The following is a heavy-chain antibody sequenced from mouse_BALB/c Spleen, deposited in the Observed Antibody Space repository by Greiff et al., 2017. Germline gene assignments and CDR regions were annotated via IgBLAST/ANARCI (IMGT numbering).Heavy chain of an antibody. J-gene: IGHJ4*01. D-gene: IGHD1-1*01. CDR3: ATYYGSSYPY. CDR2: IYPGSGNT. Sequence: QVQLKQSGAELARPGASVKLSCKASGYTFTDYYINWVKQRTGQGLEWIGEIYPGSGNTYYNEKFKGKATLTADKSSSTAYMQLSSLTSEDSAVYFCATYYGSSYPYWGQGTSVTVSS. V-gene: IGHV1-77*01. CDR1: GYTFTDYY.